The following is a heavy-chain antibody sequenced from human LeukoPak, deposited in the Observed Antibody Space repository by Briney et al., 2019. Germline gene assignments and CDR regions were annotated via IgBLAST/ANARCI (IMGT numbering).Heavy chain of an antibody. CDR1: GFTFSSYE. Sequence: GGSLRLSCAASGFTFSSYEMNWVRQAPGKGLEWVSYISSSGSTIYYADSVKGRFTISRDNSKNTLYLQMNSLRAEDTAVYYCAKQLYYDILTGYLGLDAFDIWGQGTMVTVSS. V-gene: IGHV3-48*03. D-gene: IGHD3-9*01. CDR2: ISSSGSTI. J-gene: IGHJ3*02. CDR3: AKQLYYDILTGYLGLDAFDI.